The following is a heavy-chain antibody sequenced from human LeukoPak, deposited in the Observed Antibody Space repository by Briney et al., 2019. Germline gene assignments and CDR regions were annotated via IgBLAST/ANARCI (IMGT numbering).Heavy chain of an antibody. Sequence: PSETLSLTCTVSGGSISSSSYYWGWIRQPPGKGLEWIGSIYYSGSTYYNPSLKSRVTISVDTSKNQFSLKLSSVTAADTAVYYCARVEYSSLYYFDYWGQGTLVTVSS. CDR1: GGSISSSSYY. CDR3: ARVEYSSLYYFDY. CDR2: IYYSGST. V-gene: IGHV4-39*07. D-gene: IGHD6-6*01. J-gene: IGHJ4*02.